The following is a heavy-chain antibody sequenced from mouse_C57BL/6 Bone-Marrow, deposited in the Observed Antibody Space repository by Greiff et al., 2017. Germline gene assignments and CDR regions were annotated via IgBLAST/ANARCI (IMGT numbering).Heavy chain of an antibody. J-gene: IGHJ3*01. CDR1: GYAFTNYL. CDR3: ARLSYYYGSPWFAY. D-gene: IGHD1-1*01. V-gene: IGHV1-54*01. CDR2: INPGSGGT. Sequence: QVQLKESGAELVRPGTSVKVSCKASGYAFTNYLIEWVKQRPGQGLEWIGVINPGSGGTNYNEKFKGKATLTADKSSSTAYMQLSSLTSEDSAVYFCARLSYYYGSPWFAYWGQGTLVTVSA.